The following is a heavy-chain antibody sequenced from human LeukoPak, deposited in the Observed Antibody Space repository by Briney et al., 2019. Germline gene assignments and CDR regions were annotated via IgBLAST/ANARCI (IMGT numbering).Heavy chain of an antibody. CDR2: IYYSGST. J-gene: IGHJ5*02. V-gene: IGHV4-39*07. Sequence: SETLSLTCTVSGGSISSSSCSWGWIRQPPGKELAWIGRIYYSGSTYYTPSIKSRVTISVDTSKNQLSLKLSSVTAADTAVYYCARVFCGCAYYDLWSGYTGANWFDPLGQGTLVTVSS. D-gene: IGHD3-3*01. CDR1: GGSISSSSCS. CDR3: ARVFCGCAYYDLWSGYTGANWFDP.